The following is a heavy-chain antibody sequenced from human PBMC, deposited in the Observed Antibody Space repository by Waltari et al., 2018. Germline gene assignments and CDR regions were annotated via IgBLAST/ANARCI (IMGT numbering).Heavy chain of an antibody. J-gene: IGHJ4*02. CDR2: IYYSGST. CDR1: GGSISSYY. V-gene: IGHV4-59*01. D-gene: IGHD2-21*01. Sequence: QVQLQESGPGLVKPSETLSLTCTVSGGSISSYYWSWIRQPPGKGLEWIGYIYYSGSTNYNTSLKSRVTISVDTSKNQFSLKLSSVTAADTAVYCCAAIGCGGDCYASDYWGQGTLVTVSS. CDR3: AAIGCGGDCYASDY.